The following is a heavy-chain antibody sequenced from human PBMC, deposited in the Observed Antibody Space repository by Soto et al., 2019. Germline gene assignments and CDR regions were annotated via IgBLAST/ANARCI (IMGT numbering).Heavy chain of an antibody. CDR1: GFTFSSYA. D-gene: IGHD5-18*01. J-gene: IGHJ3*02. CDR3: ARHDVDTAIANAFDI. CDR2: ISGSVGST. Sequence: GALRLSCAASGFTFSSYAMSWVRQAPGKGLEWVSAISGSVGSTYYADSVKGRFTISRDNSKNTLYLQMNRLRAEDTAVYYCARHDVDTAIANAFDIWGQGTMVTVSS. V-gene: IGHV3-23*01.